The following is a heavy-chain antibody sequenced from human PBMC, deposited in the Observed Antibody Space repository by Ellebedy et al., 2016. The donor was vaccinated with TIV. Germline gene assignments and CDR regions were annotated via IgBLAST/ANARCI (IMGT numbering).Heavy chain of an antibody. V-gene: IGHV3-74*01. D-gene: IGHD5-12*01. CDR3: ARGSGNGYVYDY. Sequence: PGGSLRLSCAASRFTFYSYWMHWVRQAPGQGLVRVSHITGDGSTTTYADSVKGRFTISRDNAKSTLYLQMNSLRAEDTAVYYCARGSGNGYVYDYWGQGTLVTVSS. CDR1: RFTFYSYW. J-gene: IGHJ4*02. CDR2: ITGDGSTT.